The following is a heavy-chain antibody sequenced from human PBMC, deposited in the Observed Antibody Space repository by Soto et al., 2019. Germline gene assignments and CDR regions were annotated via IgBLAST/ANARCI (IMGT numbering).Heavy chain of an antibody. CDR2: ISGSGGST. J-gene: IGHJ4*02. CDR3: AKDRVTILAYYFDY. CDR1: GFTFIDLG. Sequence: HSSTASGFTFIDLGVSCIRQDPGKGLEWVSAISGSGGSTYYADSVKGRFTISRDNSKNTLYLQMNSLRAEDTAVYYCAKDRVTILAYYFDYWGQGTLVSVSS. V-gene: IGHV3-23*01. D-gene: IGHD3-3*01.